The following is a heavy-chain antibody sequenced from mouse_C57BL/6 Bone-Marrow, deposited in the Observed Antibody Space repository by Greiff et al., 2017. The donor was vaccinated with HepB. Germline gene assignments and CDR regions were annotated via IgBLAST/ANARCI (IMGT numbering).Heavy chain of an antibody. CDR2: IWSGGST. Sequence: VQRVESGPGLVQPSQSLSITCTVSGFSLTSYGVHWVRQSPGKGLEWLGVIWSGGSTDYNAAFISRLSISKDNSKSQVFFKMNSLQADDTAIYYCARKGDGYDGNYAMDYWGQGTSVTVSS. D-gene: IGHD2-2*01. CDR1: GFSLTSYG. CDR3: ARKGDGYDGNYAMDY. J-gene: IGHJ4*01. V-gene: IGHV2-2*01.